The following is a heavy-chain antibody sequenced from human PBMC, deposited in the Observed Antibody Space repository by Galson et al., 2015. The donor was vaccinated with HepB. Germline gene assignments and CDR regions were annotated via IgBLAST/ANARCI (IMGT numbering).Heavy chain of an antibody. J-gene: IGHJ4*02. Sequence: SLRLSCAASGFTFSNAWMSWVRQAPGKGLEWVGRIKSKTDGGTTDYAAPVKGRFTISRDDSKNTLYLQMNSLKTEDTAVYYCTTRIAVAGTPIGDYWGQGTLVTVSS. V-gene: IGHV3-15*01. CDR2: IKSKTDGGTT. CDR1: GFTFSNAW. CDR3: TTRIAVAGTPIGDY. D-gene: IGHD6-19*01.